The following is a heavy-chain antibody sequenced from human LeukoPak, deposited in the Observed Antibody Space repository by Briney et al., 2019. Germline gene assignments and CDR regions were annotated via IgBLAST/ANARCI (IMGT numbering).Heavy chain of an antibody. J-gene: IGHJ6*02. CDR2: ITASGGST. CDR1: GFTFSYAW. V-gene: IGHV3-23*01. D-gene: IGHD1-26*01. CDR3: AKYVGQSGSNYYGLDV. Sequence: GGSLRLSCAASGFTFSYAWMSWVRQAPGKGLEWVSGITASGGSTYYTDSVKGRFTISRDNSKNTLFMQMNSLRDEDTALYYCAKYVGQSGSNYYGLDVWGQGTAVTVSS.